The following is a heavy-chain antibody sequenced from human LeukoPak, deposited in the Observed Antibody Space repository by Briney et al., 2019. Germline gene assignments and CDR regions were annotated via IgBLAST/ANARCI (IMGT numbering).Heavy chain of an antibody. CDR2: MSGSGGST. CDR3: ARVRYGELDV. D-gene: IGHD4-17*01. Sequence: PGGSLRLSCAASGFTFSSYAMSWVRQAPGKGLERASSMSGSGGSTYYADSVKGRFTISRDDSKNTLYLQMNSLRAEGTAVYYCARVRYGELDVWGQGTTVTVSS. CDR1: GFTFSSYA. V-gene: IGHV3-23*01. J-gene: IGHJ6*02.